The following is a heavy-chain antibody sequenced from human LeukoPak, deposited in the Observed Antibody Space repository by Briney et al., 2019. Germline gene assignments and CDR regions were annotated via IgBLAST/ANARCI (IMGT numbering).Heavy chain of an antibody. J-gene: IGHJ3*02. D-gene: IGHD7-27*01. Sequence: SETLSLTCTVSGGSISNYYWTWIRQPPGKALEWIGYIYYSGSSSYNPSLSSRVTISLDTSKNQFSLKLSSVTAADTAVYYCARAGLGINAFDIWGQGTMVTVSS. CDR2: IYYSGSS. V-gene: IGHV4-59*01. CDR1: GGSISNYY. CDR3: ARAGLGINAFDI.